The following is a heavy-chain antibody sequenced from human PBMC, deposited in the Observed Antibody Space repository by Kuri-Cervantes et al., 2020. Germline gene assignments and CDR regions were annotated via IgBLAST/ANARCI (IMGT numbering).Heavy chain of an antibody. Sequence: ASVKVSCKASGYTFTSYAMHWVRQAPGQRLEWMRWINAGNGNTKYSQKFQGRVTITRDTSASTAYMELSSLRSEDTAVYYCARVTGYCSGGSCYERGFDPWGQGTLVTVSS. D-gene: IGHD2-15*01. CDR2: INAGNGNT. V-gene: IGHV1-3*01. J-gene: IGHJ5*02. CDR1: GYTFTSYA. CDR3: ARVTGYCSGGSCYERGFDP.